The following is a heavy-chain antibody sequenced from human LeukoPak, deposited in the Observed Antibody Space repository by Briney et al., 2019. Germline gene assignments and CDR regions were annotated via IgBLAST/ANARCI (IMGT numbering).Heavy chain of an antibody. CDR2: ISSSSSYI. CDR3: ARDRSPYGETPNY. J-gene: IGHJ4*02. D-gene: IGHD4-17*01. Sequence: PGGSLRLSCAASGFTFSSYSMNWVRQAPGKGLEWVSSISSSSSYIYYADSVKGRFTISRDNAKNSLYLQMNSLRAEDTAVYYCARDRSPYGETPNYWRQGTLVTVSP. V-gene: IGHV3-21*01. CDR1: GFTFSSYS.